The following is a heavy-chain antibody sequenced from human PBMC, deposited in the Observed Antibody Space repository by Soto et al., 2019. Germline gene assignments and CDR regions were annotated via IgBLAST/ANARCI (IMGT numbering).Heavy chain of an antibody. J-gene: IGHJ6*02. CDR2: IIPIFGTA. CDR1: GGTFSSYA. V-gene: IGHV1-69*13. D-gene: IGHD3-3*01. CDR3: ARDRVTIFGVVTTDYFYYGMDV. Sequence: GASVKVSCKASGGTFSSYAISWVRQAPGQGLEWMGGIIPIFGTANYAQKFQGRVTITADESTSTAYMELSSLRSEDTAVYDCARDRVTIFGVVTTDYFYYGMDVWGQGTTVTVSS.